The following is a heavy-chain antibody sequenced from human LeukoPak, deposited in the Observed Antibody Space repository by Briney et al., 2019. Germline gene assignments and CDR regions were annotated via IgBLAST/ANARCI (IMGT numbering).Heavy chain of an antibody. CDR3: ARDWSDGYNKVFDW. J-gene: IGHJ4*02. V-gene: IGHV3-7*01. CDR2: IKQDGTDK. CDR1: GFIFSYYW. Sequence: GGSLRLSCAASGFIFSYYWMSWVRQARGKGVEWVANIKQDGTDKYYVDSVRGRFTISRDNDKNSLYLQMNSLGVEDKAVYFCARDWSDGYNKVFDWWGQGTLVAVSS. D-gene: IGHD5-24*01.